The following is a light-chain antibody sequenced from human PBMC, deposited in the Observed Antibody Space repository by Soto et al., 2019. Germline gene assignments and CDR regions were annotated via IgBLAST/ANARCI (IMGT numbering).Light chain of an antibody. Sequence: MTQSPATLSVSPGERGNLSCRASQDIRTNLAWYQQRPGQAPSLLIFGASSGATGIPDRFSGSGSGTDFTLTISRLEPEDFAVYYCQQRSNWPTFGQGTRLEI. CDR1: QDIRTN. CDR2: GAS. CDR3: QQRSNWPT. J-gene: IGKJ5*01. V-gene: IGKV3D-20*02.